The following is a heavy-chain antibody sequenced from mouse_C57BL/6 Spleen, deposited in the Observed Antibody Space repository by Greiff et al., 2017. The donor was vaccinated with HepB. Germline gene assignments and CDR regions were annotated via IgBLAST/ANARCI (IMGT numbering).Heavy chain of an antibody. CDR2: INPSSGYT. CDR1: GYTFTSYT. CDR3: ARSHYDYDAVFAY. V-gene: IGHV1-4*01. J-gene: IGHJ3*01. D-gene: IGHD2-4*01. Sequence: QVQLKESGAELARPGASVKMSCKASGYTFTSYTMHWVKQRPGQGLEWIGYINPSSGYTKYNQKFKDKATLTADKSSSTAYMQLSSLTSEDSAVYYCARSHYDYDAVFAYWGQGTLVTVSA.